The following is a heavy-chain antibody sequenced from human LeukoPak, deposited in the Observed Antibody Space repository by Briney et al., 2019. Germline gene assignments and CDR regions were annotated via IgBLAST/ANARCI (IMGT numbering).Heavy chain of an antibody. CDR1: GASMSHFY. D-gene: IGHD4-17*01. CDR2: IFYNEDA. V-gene: IGHV4-59*01. CDR3: AKGETVTTSPCDH. J-gene: IGHJ4*02. Sequence: SETLSLTCAVSGASMSHFYWNWFRQSPGKGLGWIGSIFYNEDANYNPSVKSRVTMSVDMSKSQFSLRLTSVTDADTAVYFCAKGETVTTSPCDHWGQGILVTVSS.